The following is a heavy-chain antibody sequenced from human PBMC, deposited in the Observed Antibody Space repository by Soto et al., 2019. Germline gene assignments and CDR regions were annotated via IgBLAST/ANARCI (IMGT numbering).Heavy chain of an antibody. Sequence: EVQLVESGGGVVRPGGSLRLSCVASGFTFDDCGMSWVRQVPGKGLEWVSGINWNGGTTHYADSVKGRFTISRDNAKNALYLQMNSLRAEDTALYYCAKSQSPMVRGVIEAFDYWGQGTLVTVSS. CDR3: AKSQSPMVRGVIEAFDY. CDR1: GFTFDDCG. CDR2: INWNGGTT. V-gene: IGHV3-20*04. J-gene: IGHJ4*02. D-gene: IGHD3-10*01.